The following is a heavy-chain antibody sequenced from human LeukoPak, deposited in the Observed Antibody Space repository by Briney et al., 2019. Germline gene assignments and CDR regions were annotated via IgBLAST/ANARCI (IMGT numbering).Heavy chain of an antibody. J-gene: IGHJ6*02. D-gene: IGHD1-26*01. Sequence: GGSLRLSCAASGFTFSSYSMKWVRQAPGKGLEWVSSISSSSYIYYADSVKGRFTISRDNAKNSLYLQMNSLRAEDTAVYYCARDPAPRGSYYYYYYGMDVWGQGTTVTVSS. CDR1: GFTFSSYS. V-gene: IGHV3-21*01. CDR3: ARDPAPRGSYYYYYYGMDV. CDR2: ISSSSYI.